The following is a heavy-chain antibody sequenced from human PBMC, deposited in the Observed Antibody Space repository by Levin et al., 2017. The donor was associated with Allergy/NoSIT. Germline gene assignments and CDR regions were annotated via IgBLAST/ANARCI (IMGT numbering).Heavy chain of an antibody. J-gene: IGHJ4*02. CDR1: GFTFSSYS. D-gene: IGHD4-17*01. V-gene: IGHV3-21*01. CDR2: ISSSSSYI. Sequence: GGSLRLSCAASGFTFSSYSMNWVRQAPGKGLEWVSSISSSSSYIYYADSVKGRFTISRDNAKNSLYLQMNSLRAEDTAVYYCARDVARAPMTTVTTGDYWGQGTLVTVSS. CDR3: ARDVARAPMTTVTTGDY.